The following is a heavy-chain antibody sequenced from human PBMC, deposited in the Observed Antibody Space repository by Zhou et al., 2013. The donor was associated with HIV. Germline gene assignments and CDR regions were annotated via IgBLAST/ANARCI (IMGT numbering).Heavy chain of an antibody. V-gene: IGHV1-58*02. Sequence: QMQLVQSGPEVKKPGTSVKVSCQASGFTFTTSGMQWVRQTRGQRLEWIGWIDVGSGNTNYAQKFQERVTIIRDMSTSTAYMELSSLRSEDTAVYYCAAYGPGYNWMYKWGQGTLVTVSS. CDR3: AAYGPGYNWMYK. CDR1: GFTFTTSG. J-gene: IGHJ4*02. CDR2: IDVGSGNT. D-gene: IGHD1-20*01.